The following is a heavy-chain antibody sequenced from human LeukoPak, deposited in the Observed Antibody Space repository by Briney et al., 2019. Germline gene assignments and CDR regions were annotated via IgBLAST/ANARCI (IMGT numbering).Heavy chain of an antibody. V-gene: IGHV3-7*01. CDR3: ARYGSNWNFDY. J-gene: IGHJ4*02. CDR2: IKQNGVEK. D-gene: IGHD6-13*01. CDR1: GFTFSSYW. Sequence: PGGSLRLSCAASGFTFSSYWMSWVRQAAGKGLEWVAHIKQNGVEKYYVDSVKGRFTISRDDTKNSLLLQMNSLRAEDTAVYYCARYGSNWNFDYWGQGTLVTVSS.